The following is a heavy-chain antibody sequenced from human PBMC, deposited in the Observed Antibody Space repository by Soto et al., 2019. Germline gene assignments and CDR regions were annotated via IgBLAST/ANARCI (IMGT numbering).Heavy chain of an antibody. CDR2: LYTGGSA. V-gene: IGHV3-53*01. Sequence: GGSLRLSCAASGFSVTYHYMTWVRQAPGKGLEWVSVLYTGGSAYYGDSVKGRFTISRDSSTNTLYLQMNSLKVGDTAFYFCARSFNDWTTYFDYWSEGTLVTVSS. D-gene: IGHD3-9*01. J-gene: IGHJ4*02. CDR3: ARSFNDWTTYFDY. CDR1: GFSVTYHY.